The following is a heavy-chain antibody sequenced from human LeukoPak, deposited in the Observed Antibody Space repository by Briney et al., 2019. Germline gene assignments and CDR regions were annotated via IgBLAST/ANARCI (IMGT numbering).Heavy chain of an antibody. CDR2: INTSGTS. J-gene: IGHJ5*02. D-gene: IGHD5-12*01. CDR1: GXSISGYY. Sequence: SETLSLTCTVSGXSISGYYWTWIRQSAGKGLEWIGRINTSGTSNSNPSLKSRVTMSVDTSKNQISLNLTSVTAADTAVYYCARGYSHPDPWGQGTLVTVSS. V-gene: IGHV4-4*07. CDR3: ARGYSHPDP.